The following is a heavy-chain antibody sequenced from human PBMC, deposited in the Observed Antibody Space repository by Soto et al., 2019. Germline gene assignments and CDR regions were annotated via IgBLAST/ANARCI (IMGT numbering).Heavy chain of an antibody. Sequence: SVKVSCKASGGTFSSYAISWVRQAPGQGLEWMGGIIPIFGTANYAQKFQGRVTITADESTSTAYMELSSLRSEDTAVYYCAFNYYDSSGYPDYWGQGTLVTVSS. CDR3: AFNYYDSSGYPDY. J-gene: IGHJ4*02. CDR1: GGTFSSYA. D-gene: IGHD3-22*01. CDR2: IIPIFGTA. V-gene: IGHV1-69*13.